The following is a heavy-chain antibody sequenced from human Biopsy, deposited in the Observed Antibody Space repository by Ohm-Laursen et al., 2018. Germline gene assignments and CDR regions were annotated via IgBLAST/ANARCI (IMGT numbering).Heavy chain of an antibody. D-gene: IGHD6-13*01. CDR1: GFTFSSYA. CDR3: AKTRGEARAAANF. Sequence: GSLRLSCAASGFTFSSYAMNWVRQAPGKGLEWVSGITGSGGSTYYTDSVKGRFSISRDNSNNTLYLQMNSLRVDDTAVYYCAKTRGEARAAANFWGHGTLVTVSS. CDR2: ITGSGGST. V-gene: IGHV3-23*01. J-gene: IGHJ4*01.